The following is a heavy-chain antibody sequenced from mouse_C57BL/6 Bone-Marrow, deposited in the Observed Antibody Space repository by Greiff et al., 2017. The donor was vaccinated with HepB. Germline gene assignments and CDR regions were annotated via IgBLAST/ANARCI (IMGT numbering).Heavy chain of an antibody. J-gene: IGHJ3*01. CDR2: ITPSSGYT. CDR1: GYTFTSYT. Sequence: VQLQQSGAELARPGASVKMSCKASGYTFTSYTMHWVKQRPGQGLEWIGYITPSSGYTKYNQKFKDKATLTADKSSSTAYMQLSSLTSEDSAVYYCARSGYRAWFAYWGQGTLVTVSA. D-gene: IGHD1-1*01. V-gene: IGHV1-4*01. CDR3: ARSGYRAWFAY.